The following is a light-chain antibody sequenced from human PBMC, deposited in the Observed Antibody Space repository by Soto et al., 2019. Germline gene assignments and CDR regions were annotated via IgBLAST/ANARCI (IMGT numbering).Light chain of an antibody. CDR2: DAS. Sequence: DIVMTQSPATLSVSLGERVTLSCRASQSVSSYLAWYQQKPGQAPRLLISDASTRATDIPDRFSGRGSGTDFTLTISSLQSTDLAVYYCLQYSTWPPLYTFGQGTNLAIK. CDR3: LQYSTWPPLYT. J-gene: IGKJ2*01. V-gene: IGKV3-15*01. CDR1: QSVSSY.